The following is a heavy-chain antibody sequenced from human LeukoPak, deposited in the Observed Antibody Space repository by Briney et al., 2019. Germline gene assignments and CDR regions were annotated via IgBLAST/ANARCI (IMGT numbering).Heavy chain of an antibody. CDR1: GFTFSSYT. CDR2: ISSSSSYI. D-gene: IGHD2-21*01. Sequence: GGSLRLSCAASGFTFSSYTMNWVRQAPGKGLEWVSSISSSSSYIYYADSVKGRFTISRDNAKNSLYLQMNSLRAEDTAVYYCARDGVEFYNWFDPWGQGTLVTVSS. V-gene: IGHV3-21*01. CDR3: ARDGVEFYNWFDP. J-gene: IGHJ5*02.